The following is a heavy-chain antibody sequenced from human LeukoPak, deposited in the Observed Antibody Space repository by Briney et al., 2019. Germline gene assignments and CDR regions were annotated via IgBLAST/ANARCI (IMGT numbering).Heavy chain of an antibody. CDR1: GGSISSGGYS. Sequence: PSETLSLTCAVSGGSISSGGYSWSWIRQPPGKGLEWIGRIYSTGTTNYNPSLKSRVTMSVDTSKNQFSLKLSSVTAADAAVYYCAKVRYGTFNWFDPWGQGTLVTVSS. V-gene: IGHV4-61*08. D-gene: IGHD2/OR15-2a*01. J-gene: IGHJ5*02. CDR2: IYSTGTT. CDR3: AKVRYGTFNWFDP.